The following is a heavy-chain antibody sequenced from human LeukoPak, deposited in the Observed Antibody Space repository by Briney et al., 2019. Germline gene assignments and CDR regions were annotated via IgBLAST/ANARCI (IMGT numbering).Heavy chain of an antibody. CDR1: GFTFSSYG. Sequence: GGSLRLSCAASGFTFSSYGMHWVRQAPGKGLEWVAFIRYDGSNKYYADSVKGRFTISRDNPKNTLYLQMNSLRAEDTAVYYCVGLTTVVTLYFDYWGQGTLVTVSS. V-gene: IGHV3-30*02. J-gene: IGHJ4*02. CDR2: IRYDGSNK. D-gene: IGHD4-23*01. CDR3: VGLTTVVTLYFDY.